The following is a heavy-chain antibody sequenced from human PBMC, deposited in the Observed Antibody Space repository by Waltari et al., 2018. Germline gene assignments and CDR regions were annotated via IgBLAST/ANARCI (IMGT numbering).Heavy chain of an antibody. V-gene: IGHV3-7*04. Sequence: EVQLVESGGGLVQPGGSLRLSCAASGFTFSSYWMTWVRQATGKGLEGVANIKHDGSDKYYVDSVKGRFTISRDNAKNSLFLQMNSLRAEDTAVYYCAREGGNYGYWGQGTLVTVSS. CDR3: AREGGNYGY. J-gene: IGHJ4*02. CDR2: IKHDGSDK. CDR1: GFTFSSYW. D-gene: IGHD1-26*01.